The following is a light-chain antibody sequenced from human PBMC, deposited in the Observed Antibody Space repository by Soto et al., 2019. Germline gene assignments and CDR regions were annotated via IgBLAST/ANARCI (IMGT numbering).Light chain of an antibody. J-gene: IGKJ4*01. CDR1: QSVSSSY. Sequence: ENVLRQSLGTLYLSPGERATLSCRASQSVSSSYLAWYQQKPGQAPRLLIYSASTRPTGIPDRFSGGGSGTDFTLTISSLEPEDFAVYYCQQRSNWPLTFGGGTKVDIK. CDR3: QQRSNWPLT. CDR2: SAS. V-gene: IGKV3D-20*02.